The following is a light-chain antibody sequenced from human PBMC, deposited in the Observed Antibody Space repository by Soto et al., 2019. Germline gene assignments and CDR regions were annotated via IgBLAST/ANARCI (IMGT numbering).Light chain of an antibody. Sequence: QSVLTQPASVSGSPGQSITISCTGTSSDVGAYNYVSWYQQHPGKAPKLMIFDVKNRPSGVSNRVSGSKSGNTASLTISGLQAEDEANYYCSSYTSSSTVVFGGGTQLTVL. CDR2: DVK. CDR1: SSDVGAYNY. CDR3: SSYTSSSTVV. J-gene: IGLJ2*01. V-gene: IGLV2-14*01.